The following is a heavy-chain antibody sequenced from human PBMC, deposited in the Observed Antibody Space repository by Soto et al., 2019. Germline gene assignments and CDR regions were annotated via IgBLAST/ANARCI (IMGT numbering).Heavy chain of an antibody. D-gene: IGHD2-21*01. CDR3: AKASQGRVIYYYYGMDV. Sequence: PGGSLRLSCAASGFTFSSYAMSWVRQAPGKGLEWVSAISGSGGSTYYADSVKGRFTISRDNSKNTLYLQMNSLRAEDTAVYYCAKASQGRVIYYYYGMDVWGQGTTVTVSS. V-gene: IGHV3-23*01. J-gene: IGHJ6*02. CDR2: ISGSGGST. CDR1: GFTFSSYA.